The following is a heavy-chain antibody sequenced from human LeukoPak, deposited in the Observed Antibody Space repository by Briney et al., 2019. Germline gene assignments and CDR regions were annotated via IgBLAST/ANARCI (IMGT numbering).Heavy chain of an antibody. J-gene: IGHJ2*01. Sequence: GGSLRLSRGASGFTFSIHGMIWVRQAPGKGLEWVSYISPRSSTIYYADSVQGRFTSSRDDAKNSLYLQMHSLRAEDTAVYYCARVRGPTVTTWYFDLWGRGTLVTVPS. CDR2: ISPRSSTI. V-gene: IGHV3-48*01. CDR1: GFTFSIHG. D-gene: IGHD4-17*01. CDR3: ARVRGPTVTTWYFDL.